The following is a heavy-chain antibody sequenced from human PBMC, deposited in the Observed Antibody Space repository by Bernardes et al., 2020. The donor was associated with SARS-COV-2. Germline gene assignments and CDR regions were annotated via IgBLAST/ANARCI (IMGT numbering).Heavy chain of an antibody. Sequence: SSPTLVKPTQTLTLTCPFSGFSLSPDGVSVGWIRQPPGKALEWLALIYWDDEKRYRPSLKSRVTITKDTSKNQVVLTMTNMDPVDTATYYCAHRLRSRRWYYFDFWGQGTLVTVSS. J-gene: IGHJ4*02. V-gene: IGHV2-5*02. D-gene: IGHD6-13*01. CDR2: IYWDDEK. CDR1: GFSLSPDGVS. CDR3: AHRLRSRRWYYFDF.